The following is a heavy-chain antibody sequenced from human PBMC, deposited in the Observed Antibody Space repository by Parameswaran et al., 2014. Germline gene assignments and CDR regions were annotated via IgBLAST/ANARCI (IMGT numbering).Heavy chain of an antibody. Sequence: WVRQAPGQGLEWMGWISVYNGNTKYAQNLQGRVTMTTDTSTSTVYMELRSLRADDTAVYYCASGKRITIFGVVFTTYYGMDVWGQGTTVTVSS. V-gene: IGHV1-18*01. J-gene: IGHJ6*02. CDR3: ASGKRITIFGVVFTTYYGMDV. CDR2: ISVYNGNT. D-gene: IGHD3-3*01.